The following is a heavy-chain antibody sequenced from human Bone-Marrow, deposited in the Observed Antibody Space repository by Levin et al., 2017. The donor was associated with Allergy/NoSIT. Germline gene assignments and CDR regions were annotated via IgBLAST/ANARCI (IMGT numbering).Heavy chain of an antibody. D-gene: IGHD1-26*01. J-gene: IGHJ5*02. Sequence: PGGSLRLSCAASGFTFSSYAMGWVRQAPGKGLEWVSIISGTGDTTYYADSVKGRFTISRDNSKNTLYLQMNSLRAEDTAVYYCTKERWEGFDPWGQGTLVTVSS. V-gene: IGHV3-23*01. CDR3: TKERWEGFDP. CDR2: ISGTGDTT. CDR1: GFTFSSYA.